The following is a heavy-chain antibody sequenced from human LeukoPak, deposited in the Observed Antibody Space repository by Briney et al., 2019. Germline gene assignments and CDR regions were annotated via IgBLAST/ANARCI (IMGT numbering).Heavy chain of an antibody. CDR2: IYYSGST. CDR3: ARDNQAGTIDY. V-gene: IGHV4-31*03. CDR1: GGSISSGGHY. J-gene: IGHJ4*02. Sequence: SETLSLTCTVSGGSISSGGHYWSWIRQHPGKGLEWIGYIYYSGSTYYNPSLKSRVTISVDTSKNQFSLKLSSVTAADTAVYYCARDNQAGTIDYWGQGTLVTVSS. D-gene: IGHD1-1*01.